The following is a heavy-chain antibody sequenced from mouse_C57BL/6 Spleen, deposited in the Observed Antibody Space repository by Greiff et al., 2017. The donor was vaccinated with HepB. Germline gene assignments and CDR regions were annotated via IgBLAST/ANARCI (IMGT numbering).Heavy chain of an antibody. Sequence: DVMLVESGGGLVKPGGSLKLSCAASGFTFSDYGMHWVRQAPEKGLEWVAYISSGSSTIYYADTVKGRFTISRDNAKNTLFLQMTSQRSEDTAMYYCAKGGGGAMDYWGQGTSVTVSS. CDR2: ISSGSSTI. J-gene: IGHJ4*01. CDR1: GFTFSDYG. CDR3: AKGGGGAMDY. V-gene: IGHV5-17*01.